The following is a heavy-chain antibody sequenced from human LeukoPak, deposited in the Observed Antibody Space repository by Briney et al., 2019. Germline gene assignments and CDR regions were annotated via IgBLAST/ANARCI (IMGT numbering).Heavy chain of an antibody. J-gene: IGHJ4*02. Sequence: PGGSLRLSCAASGFSFSDHGMHWVRQAPGKGLEWVAVIWYDGSKKYFADSVKGRLTISRDDSKNTLYLQMNSLRAEDTAVYYCARDYCSTTSCLDYWGQGTLVTVSS. CDR1: GFSFSDHG. D-gene: IGHD2-2*01. CDR3: ARDYCSTTSCLDY. CDR2: IWYDGSKK. V-gene: IGHV3-33*01.